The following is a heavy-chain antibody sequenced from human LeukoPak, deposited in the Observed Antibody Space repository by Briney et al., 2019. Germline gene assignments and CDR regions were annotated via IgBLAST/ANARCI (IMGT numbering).Heavy chain of an antibody. CDR3: AKDTPLCYFDY. CDR1: GFTFSSYG. CDR2: IQYDGTNK. D-gene: IGHD3-16*01. Sequence: PGGSLRLSCAASGFTFSSYGIHWVRQAPGKGLEWVAFIQYDGTNKYYADSVKGRFTISRDNSKNTLYLQMNSLRADDTAVYYCAKDTPLCYFDYWGQGTLVTVSS. V-gene: IGHV3-30*02. J-gene: IGHJ4*02.